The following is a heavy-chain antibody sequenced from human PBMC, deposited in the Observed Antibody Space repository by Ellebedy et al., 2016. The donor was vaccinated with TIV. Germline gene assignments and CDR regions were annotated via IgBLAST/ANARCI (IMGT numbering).Heavy chain of an antibody. D-gene: IGHD6-13*01. J-gene: IGHJ3*01. V-gene: IGHV3-30*04. CDR2: IPYDGSDE. Sequence: GGSLRLSCAASGFTFSNYGMHWVRQAPGKGLEWVAFIPYDGSDEYYADSVKGRFTISRDNSKNTLYLQMNSLGSDDTAFYFCARTPGYIWPEGGFDVWGQGTMVTVSS. CDR3: ARTPGYIWPEGGFDV. CDR1: GFTFSNYG.